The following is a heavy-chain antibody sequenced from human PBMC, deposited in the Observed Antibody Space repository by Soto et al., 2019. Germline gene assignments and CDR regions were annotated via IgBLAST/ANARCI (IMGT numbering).Heavy chain of an antibody. CDR3: ARDFSAATGYYYYGMDV. Sequence: PSDTLSLTCTVSGGSISSYYWSWIRQPPGKGLEWIGYIYYSGSTNYNPSLKSRVTISVDTSKNQFSLKLSSVTAADTAVYYCARDFSAATGYYYYGMDVWGQGTTVTVSS. CDR2: IYYSGST. J-gene: IGHJ6*02. CDR1: GGSISSYY. D-gene: IGHD2-15*01. V-gene: IGHV4-59*01.